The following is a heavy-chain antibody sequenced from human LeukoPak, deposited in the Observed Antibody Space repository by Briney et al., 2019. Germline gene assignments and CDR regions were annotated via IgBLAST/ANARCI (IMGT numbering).Heavy chain of an antibody. CDR1: GDSVSINSVA. J-gene: IGHJ4*02. Sequence: SQTLSLTCAISGDSVSINSVAWNWIRQSPSRGLEWLGSTYYRSKWYNDYAVSVKSRITINPDTSKNQFSLQLKSVTPEDTAVYYCARVVSREWFFDYWGQGTLVTVSS. CDR2: TYYRSKWYN. V-gene: IGHV6-1*01. CDR3: ARVVSREWFFDY. D-gene: IGHD3-3*01.